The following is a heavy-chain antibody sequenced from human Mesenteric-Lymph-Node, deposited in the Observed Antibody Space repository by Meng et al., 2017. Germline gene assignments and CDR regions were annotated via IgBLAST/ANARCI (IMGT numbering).Heavy chain of an antibody. V-gene: IGHV1-2*06. D-gene: IGHD5-24*01. CDR1: GYTFTGYY. CDR3: ARDGMATIASGGLYYYYGMDV. Sequence: ASVKVSCKASGYTFTGYYMHWVRQAPGQGLEWMGRINPNSGGTNYAQKFQGRVTMTRDTSISTAYMELSRLRSDDTAVYYCARDGMATIASGGLYYYYGMDVWGQGTTVTVSS. J-gene: IGHJ6*02. CDR2: INPNSGGT.